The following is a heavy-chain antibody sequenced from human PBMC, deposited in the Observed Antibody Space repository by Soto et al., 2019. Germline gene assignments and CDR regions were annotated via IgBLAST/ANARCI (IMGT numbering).Heavy chain of an antibody. J-gene: IGHJ6*02. CDR2: IIPIFGTA. CDR3: AREGFGYCSSTSCSHYYYYGMDV. Sequence: SVKVSCKASGGTFSSYAISWVRQAPGQGLEWMGGIIPIFGTANYAQKFQGRVTITADESTSTAYMELSSLRSEDTAVYYCAREGFGYCSSTSCSHYYYYGMDVWGQGTTVTVSS. D-gene: IGHD2-2*03. CDR1: GGTFSSYA. V-gene: IGHV1-69*13.